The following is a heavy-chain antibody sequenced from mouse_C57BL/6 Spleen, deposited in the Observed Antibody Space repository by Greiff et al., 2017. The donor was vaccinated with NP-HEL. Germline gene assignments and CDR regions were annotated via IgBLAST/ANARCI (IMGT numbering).Heavy chain of an antibody. V-gene: IGHV1-26*01. CDR3: ARSRVGDWFAY. J-gene: IGHJ3*01. CDR1: GYTFTDYY. D-gene: IGHD2-13*01. Sequence: EVQLQQSGPELVKPGASVKISCKASGYTFTDYYMNWVKQSHGKSLEWIGDINPNNGGTSYNQKFKGKATLTVDKSSSTAYMELRSLTSEDSAVYYCARSRVGDWFAYWGQGTLVTVSA. CDR2: INPNNGGT.